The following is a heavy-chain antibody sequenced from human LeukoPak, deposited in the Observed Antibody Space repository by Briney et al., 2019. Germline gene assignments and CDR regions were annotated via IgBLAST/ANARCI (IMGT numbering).Heavy chain of an antibody. CDR1: GYSFTTYW. Sequence: GESLKISCRGSGYSFTTYWIGWVRQMPGKGLEWMGIIYPGDSDARYTPSFQGQVTMSVDKSMKTAYLQWSSLKASDAAMYYCARRQGCSSTSCPPDYWGQGTLVTVSP. CDR2: IYPGDSDA. V-gene: IGHV5-51*01. J-gene: IGHJ4*02. D-gene: IGHD2-2*01. CDR3: ARRQGCSSTSCPPDY.